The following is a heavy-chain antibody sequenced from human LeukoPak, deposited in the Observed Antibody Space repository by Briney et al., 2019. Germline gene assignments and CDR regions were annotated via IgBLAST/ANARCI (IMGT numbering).Heavy chain of an antibody. D-gene: IGHD6-13*01. CDR2: ISWNSGSI. J-gene: IGHJ4*02. CDR1: GFTFDDYA. CDR3: AKLTGAAAGPYYFDY. Sequence: GGSLRLSCAASGFTFDDYAMHWVRRAPGKGLEWVSGISWNSGSIGYADSVKGRFTISRDNAKNSLYLQMNSLRAEDTALYYCAKLTGAAAGPYYFDYWGQGTLVTVSS. V-gene: IGHV3-9*01.